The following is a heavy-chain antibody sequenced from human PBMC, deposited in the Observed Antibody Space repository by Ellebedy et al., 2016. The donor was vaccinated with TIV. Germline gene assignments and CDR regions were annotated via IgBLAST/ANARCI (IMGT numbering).Heavy chain of an antibody. Sequence: GGSLRLSCAASGFTVSSHYMSWIRQAPGKGLEWVSYISSSGSTIYYADSVKGRFTISRDNAKNPLYLQMNSLRAEDTAVYYCARDQSLPFYWGQGTLVTVSS. CDR1: GFTVSSHY. V-gene: IGHV3-11*01. CDR2: ISSSGSTI. D-gene: IGHD3-10*01. CDR3: ARDQSLPFY. J-gene: IGHJ4*02.